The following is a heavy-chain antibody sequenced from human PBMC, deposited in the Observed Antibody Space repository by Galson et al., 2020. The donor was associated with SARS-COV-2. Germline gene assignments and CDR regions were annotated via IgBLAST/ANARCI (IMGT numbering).Heavy chain of an antibody. CDR2: IYQPKRT. CDR3: ARGIGPPMSRGVILMESWYFDL. Sequence: SDPLTLPCAVSGGSLTSGGYSWHWIRQQPAKGLEWNGTIYQPKRTTSNPSPNSRLTISVDRSKNQFSLNLNSVTAADTAVYYWARGIGPPMSRGVILMESWYFDLWGRGTLVAVSS. D-gene: IGHD3-10*01. V-gene: IGHV4-30-2*01. J-gene: IGHJ2*01. CDR1: GGSLTSGGYS.